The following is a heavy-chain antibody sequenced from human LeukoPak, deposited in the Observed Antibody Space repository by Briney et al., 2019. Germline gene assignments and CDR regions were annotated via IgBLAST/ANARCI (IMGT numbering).Heavy chain of an antibody. Sequence: HILSSAATGFTFSDYYMSWIRQAPGKGLEFISYITCSSSDTNYADSVKGRFIISRDNDKKSLYLQMNSLRAEDTAVYDCARDYDILTGYFRGGFDYWGQGTLVSVSS. D-gene: IGHD3-9*01. CDR2: ITCSSSDT. V-gene: IGHV3-11*05. J-gene: IGHJ4*02. CDR1: GFTFSDYY. CDR3: ARDYDILTGYFRGGFDY.